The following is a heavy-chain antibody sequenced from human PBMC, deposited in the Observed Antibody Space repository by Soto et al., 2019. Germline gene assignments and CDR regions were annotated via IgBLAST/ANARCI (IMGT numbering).Heavy chain of an antibody. CDR3: ARDSMVVVATLDYYYGMDV. D-gene: IGHD5-12*01. J-gene: IGHJ6*02. CDR1: VGSISSVGYY. CDR2: IYYSGST. Sequence: TLSLTCTVSVGSISSVGYYWSWIRQHPGKGLEWIGYIYYSGSTYYNPSLKSRVTISVDTSKNQFSLKLSSVTAADTAVYYCARDSMVVVATLDYYYGMDVWGQGTTVTVSS. V-gene: IGHV4-31*03.